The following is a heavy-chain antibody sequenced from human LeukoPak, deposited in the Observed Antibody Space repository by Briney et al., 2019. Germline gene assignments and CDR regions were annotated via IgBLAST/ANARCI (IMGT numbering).Heavy chain of an antibody. CDR3: ARGESGIHH. J-gene: IGHJ1*01. CDR2: ISVYNGNT. V-gene: IGHV1-18*01. CDR1: GYILTDYG. Sequence: ASVKVSCKASGYILTDYGISWVRQAPRQGLEWMGWISVYNGNTNYAQKLQGRVTMTTDTSTSTAYMELRSLRSDDTAVYYCARGESGIHHWSQGTLVTVSS.